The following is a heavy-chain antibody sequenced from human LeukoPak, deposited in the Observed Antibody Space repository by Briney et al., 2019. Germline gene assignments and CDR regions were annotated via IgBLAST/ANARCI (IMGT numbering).Heavy chain of an antibody. V-gene: IGHV4-30-2*01. CDR3: ARDPRGVIDV. CDR2: IYHGGST. CDR1: GGSISSGGYS. D-gene: IGHD3-3*01. Sequence: SETLSLTCAVSGGSISSGGYSWSWIRQPPGKGLEWIGYIYHGGSTYYNPSLKSRVTISVDRSKNQFSLKLSSVTAADTAVYYCARDPRGVIDVWGQGTLVTVSS. J-gene: IGHJ4*02.